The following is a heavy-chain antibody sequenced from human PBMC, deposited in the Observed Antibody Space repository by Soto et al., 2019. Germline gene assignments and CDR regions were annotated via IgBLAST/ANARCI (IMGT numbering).Heavy chain of an antibody. J-gene: IGHJ4*02. CDR1: GGTVSSSSYY. CDR2: IYYSGST. CDR3: ARKASADDYVWGSYRYTSRYFDY. V-gene: IGHV4-39*01. D-gene: IGHD3-16*02. Sequence: SETLSLTCTVSGGTVSSSSYYWGWIRQPPGKGLEWIGSIYYSGSTYYNPSLKSRVTISVDTSKNQFSLKLSSVTAADTAVYYCARKASADDYVWGSYRYTSRYFDYWGQGTLVTVSS.